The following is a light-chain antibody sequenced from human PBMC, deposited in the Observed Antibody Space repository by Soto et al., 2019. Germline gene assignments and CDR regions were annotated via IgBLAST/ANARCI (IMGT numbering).Light chain of an antibody. CDR3: QQYGSSPMYT. CDR2: GAS. CDR1: QSVSSSS. V-gene: IGKV3-20*01. Sequence: EIVLTQSPGTLSLSPAERATLSCRASQSVSSSSLAWYQQKPGQAPRLIIHGASTRASGIPGRFSGSGSGTDFTLTISRLEPEDFAVYYCQQYGSSPMYTFGQGTKLEIK. J-gene: IGKJ2*01.